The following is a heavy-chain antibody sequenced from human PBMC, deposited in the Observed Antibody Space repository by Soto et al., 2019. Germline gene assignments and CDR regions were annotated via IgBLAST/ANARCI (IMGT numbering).Heavy chain of an antibody. Sequence: GGSLRLSCVASGFTFSSYGMHWVRQAPGKGLEWVAVISYDGSNKYYADSVKGRFTISRDNSKNTLYLQMNSLRAEDTAVYYCAKDFFLFITPAYDYWGQGTLVTVSS. J-gene: IGHJ4*02. CDR3: AKDFFLFITPAYDY. V-gene: IGHV3-30*18. CDR2: ISYDGSNK. CDR1: GFTFSSYG. D-gene: IGHD3-22*01.